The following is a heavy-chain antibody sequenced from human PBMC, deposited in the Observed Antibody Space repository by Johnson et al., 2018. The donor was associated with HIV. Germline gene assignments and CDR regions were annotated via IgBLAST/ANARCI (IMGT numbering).Heavy chain of an antibody. Sequence: VQLVESGGGLIQPGGSLRLSCAASGFTVSSNYMSWVRQAPGKGLEWVSGISWNSGSIGYADSVKGRFTISRDNAKNSLYLQMNSLRAEDTAVYYCAKDSWDSSWSDDAFDIWGQGTMVTVSS. D-gene: IGHD6-13*01. V-gene: IGHV3-66*03. CDR3: AKDSWDSSWSDDAFDI. CDR1: GFTVSSNY. CDR2: SWNSGSI. J-gene: IGHJ3*02.